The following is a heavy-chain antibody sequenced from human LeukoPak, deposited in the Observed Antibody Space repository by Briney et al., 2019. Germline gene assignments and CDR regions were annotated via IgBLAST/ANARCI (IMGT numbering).Heavy chain of an antibody. CDR3: ARTRGAGPGGHFDH. CDR1: GFTFSDHY. D-gene: IGHD4/OR15-4a*01. V-gene: IGHV3-11*03. J-gene: IGHJ4*02. Sequence: PGGSLRLSCAASGFTFSDHYMRWIRQAPGKGLEWVSYISNGGSYTNYPDSVKGRFTISRDNAKNPLYLQVNSLRDEDTAVYYCARTRGAGPGGHFDHWALGTLVTVSS. CDR2: ISNGGSYT.